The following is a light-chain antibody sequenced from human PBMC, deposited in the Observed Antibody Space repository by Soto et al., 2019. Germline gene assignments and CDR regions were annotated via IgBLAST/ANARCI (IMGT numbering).Light chain of an antibody. CDR2: GAS. CDR3: QQYGSSPRT. J-gene: IGKJ1*01. V-gene: IGKV3-20*01. Sequence: ENVLTQSPGTLSLSPGERVTLSCRASQSVSSNYLAWYQQKPGQAPRLLIYGASTRATGIPDRFSGSGSGTDFTLTISRLEPEDFAVYYCQQYGSSPRTFGQGTKVEIK. CDR1: QSVSSNY.